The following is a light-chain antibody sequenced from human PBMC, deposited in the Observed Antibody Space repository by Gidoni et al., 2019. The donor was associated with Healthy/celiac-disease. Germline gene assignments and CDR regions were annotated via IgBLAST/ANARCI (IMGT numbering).Light chain of an antibody. CDR2: DAS. V-gene: IGKV1-5*01. CDR1: QSISSW. CDR3: QQYNSYWGT. J-gene: IGKJ2*02. Sequence: GDRVTITCRASQSISSWLAWYQQKPGKAPKLLIYDASSLESGVPSRFSGSGSGTEFTLTISSLQPDDFATYYCQQYNSYWGTFXXXTKLEIK.